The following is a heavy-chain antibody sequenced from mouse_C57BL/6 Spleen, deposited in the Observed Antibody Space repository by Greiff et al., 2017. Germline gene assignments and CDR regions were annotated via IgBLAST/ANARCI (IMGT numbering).Heavy chain of an antibody. Sequence: VQLQQSGTVLARPGASVKMSCKTSGYTFTSYWMHWVKQRPGQGLEWIGAIYPGNSDTSYNQKFKGKAKLTAVTSASTAYMELSSLTNEDSAVYYCTRRDPWFAYWGQGTLVTVSA. CDR2: IYPGNSDT. J-gene: IGHJ3*01. CDR3: TRRDPWFAY. V-gene: IGHV1-5*01. CDR1: GYTFTSYW.